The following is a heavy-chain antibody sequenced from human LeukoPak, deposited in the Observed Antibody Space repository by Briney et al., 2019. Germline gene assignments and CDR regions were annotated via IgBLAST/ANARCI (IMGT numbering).Heavy chain of an antibody. J-gene: IGHJ5*02. CDR2: ITGSGART. CDR3: ARDFRSDFPNWFDP. CDR1: GFTFSSYA. V-gene: IGHV3-23*01. D-gene: IGHD3-3*01. Sequence: PGGSLRFSCAASGFTFSSYAMTWVRQAPGKGLEWVSAITGSGARTFYADPVKGRFTVSRDNAKNTLYLQMNSLSAEDAAVYYCARDFRSDFPNWFDPWGRGALVTVSS.